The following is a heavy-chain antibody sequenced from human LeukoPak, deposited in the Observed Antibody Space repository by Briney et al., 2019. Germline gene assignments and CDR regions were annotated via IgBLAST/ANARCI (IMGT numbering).Heavy chain of an antibody. V-gene: IGHV4-59*01. Sequence: SETLSLTCTVSGGSISSYYWSWIRQPPGKGLECVVYIYYSGSTNYNPSLKSRVTISVDTSKNQFSLKLSSVTAADTAVYYCAGGFPSTHNWFDPWGQGTLVTVSS. J-gene: IGHJ5*02. D-gene: IGHD3-10*01. CDR3: AGGFPSTHNWFDP. CDR1: GGSISSYY. CDR2: IYYSGST.